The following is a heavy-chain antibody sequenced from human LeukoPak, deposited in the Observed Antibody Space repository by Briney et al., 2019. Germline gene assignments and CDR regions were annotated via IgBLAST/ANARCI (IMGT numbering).Heavy chain of an antibody. J-gene: IGHJ4*02. D-gene: IGHD1-7*01. Sequence: GGSLRLSCAASGFTFSGYAMSWVRQAPGKGLEWVSAISGSGDVTYYADSVKGRFTISRDNSKNTLYLQMNSLRTEDTAVYYCAKRPVIDPKSITGTKWTLEYWGQGTLVTVSS. CDR1: GFTFSGYA. CDR2: ISGSGDVT. CDR3: AKRPVIDPKSITGTKWTLEY. V-gene: IGHV3-23*01.